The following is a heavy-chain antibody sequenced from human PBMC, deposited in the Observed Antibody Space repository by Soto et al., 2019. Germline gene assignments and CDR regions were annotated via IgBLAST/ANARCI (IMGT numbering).Heavy chain of an antibody. CDR3: ARHKGGPKCSSGYYSDY. V-gene: IGHV4-39*01. J-gene: IGHJ4*02. Sequence: SETLSLTCTVSGGSISSSSYYWGWIRQPPGKGLEWIGSIYYSGSTYYNPSLKSRVTISVDTSKNQFSLKLSSVTAADTAVYYCARHKGGPKCSSGYYSDYWGQGTLVTVSS. CDR1: GGSISSSSYY. D-gene: IGHD3-22*01. CDR2: IYYSGST.